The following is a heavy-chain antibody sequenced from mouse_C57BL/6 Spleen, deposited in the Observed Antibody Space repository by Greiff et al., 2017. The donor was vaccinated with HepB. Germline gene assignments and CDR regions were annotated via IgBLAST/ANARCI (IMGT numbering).Heavy chain of an antibody. Sequence: QVQLQQSGAELVRPGASVTLSCKASGYTFTDYEMHWVKQTPVYGLEWIGAIDPETGGTAYNQKFKGKAILTADKSSSTAYMELRSLTSEDSAVYYCTRGATGDWGQGTTLTVSS. CDR3: TRGATGD. D-gene: IGHD3-1*01. J-gene: IGHJ2*01. CDR1: GYTFTDYE. CDR2: IDPETGGT. V-gene: IGHV1-15*01.